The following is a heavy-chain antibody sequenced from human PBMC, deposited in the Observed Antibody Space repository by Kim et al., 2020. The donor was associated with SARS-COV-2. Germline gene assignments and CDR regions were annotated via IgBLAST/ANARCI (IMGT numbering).Heavy chain of an antibody. CDR3: ARAQRWLQP. V-gene: IGHV3-7*01. J-gene: IGHJ5*02. CDR2: SEK. Sequence: SEKYYVDSVKGRFTISRDNAKNSLYLQMNSLRAEDTAVYYSARAQRWLQPWGQGTLVTVSS. D-gene: IGHD5-12*01.